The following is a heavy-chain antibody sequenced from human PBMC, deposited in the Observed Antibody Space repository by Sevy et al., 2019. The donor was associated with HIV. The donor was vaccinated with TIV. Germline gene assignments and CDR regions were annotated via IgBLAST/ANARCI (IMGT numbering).Heavy chain of an antibody. V-gene: IGHV3-7*01. CDR1: GFTFSKYW. CDR2: IKQDAGQK. J-gene: IGHJ4*02. D-gene: IGHD1-7*01. Sequence: GGSLRPSCAASGFTFSKYWMGWVRQAPGKGLEWVANIKQDAGQKYYVDSVKGRFTISRDNAKNSLYLQMNSLRAEDTAVYFCASDDGNYYFHYWGQGTLVTVSS. CDR3: ASDDGNYYFHY.